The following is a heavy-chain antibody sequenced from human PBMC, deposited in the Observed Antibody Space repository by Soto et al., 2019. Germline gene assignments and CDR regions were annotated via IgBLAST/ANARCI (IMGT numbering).Heavy chain of an antibody. J-gene: IGHJ4*02. D-gene: IGHD6-19*01. CDR1: GGTFSSYT. CDR2: IIPILGIA. CDR3: ARSYSSGWYRKDYYFDY. Sequence: ASVKVSCKASGGTFSSYTISWVRQAPGQGLEWMGRIIPILGIANYAQKFQGRVTITADKSTSTAYMELSSLRSEDMAVYYCARSYSSGWYRKDYYFDYWGQGTLVTVSS. V-gene: IGHV1-69*02.